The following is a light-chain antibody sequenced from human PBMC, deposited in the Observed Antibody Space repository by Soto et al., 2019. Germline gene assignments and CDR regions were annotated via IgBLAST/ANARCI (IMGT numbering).Light chain of an antibody. J-gene: IGKJ1*01. Sequence: EIVLTQSPCTLSSSVGERDTVSCRASQSFSSSYLAWYQQKPGQAPRLLIYGASSRATGIPDRFSGSGSGTDFTLTISRLEPEDFAMYFCQQYVSSPQTFGQGTKVDIK. CDR1: QSFSSSY. CDR3: QQYVSSPQT. V-gene: IGKV3-20*01. CDR2: GAS.